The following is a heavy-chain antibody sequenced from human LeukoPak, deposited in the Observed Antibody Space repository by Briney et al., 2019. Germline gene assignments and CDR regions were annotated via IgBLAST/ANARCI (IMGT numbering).Heavy chain of an antibody. J-gene: IGHJ4*02. Sequence: GGSLRLSCAASGFTVSSNYMSWVRQAPGKGLEWVSIIYIGGRTSYSDSVNSRFTISRDNSKNTLYLKMNSLRDEDTAVYYCASCHTYRYSSSWFSFDYWGQGTLVTVSS. CDR3: ASCHTYRYSSSWFSFDY. V-gene: IGHV3-66*01. CDR2: IYIGGRT. CDR1: GFTVSSNY. D-gene: IGHD6-13*01.